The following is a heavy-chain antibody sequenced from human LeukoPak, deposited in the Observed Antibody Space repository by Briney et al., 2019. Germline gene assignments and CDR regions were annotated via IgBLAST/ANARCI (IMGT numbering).Heavy chain of an antibody. CDR3: ARDGGRWADAFDI. CDR1: GGSISSSSYY. Sequence: SETLSLTCTVSGGSISSSSYYWGWIRQPPGKGLEWIGRIYTSGSTNYNPSLKSRVTISVDTSKNQFSLKLSSVTAADTAVYYCARDGGRWADAFDIWGQGTMVTVSS. CDR2: IYTSGST. J-gene: IGHJ3*02. V-gene: IGHV4-39*07. D-gene: IGHD4-23*01.